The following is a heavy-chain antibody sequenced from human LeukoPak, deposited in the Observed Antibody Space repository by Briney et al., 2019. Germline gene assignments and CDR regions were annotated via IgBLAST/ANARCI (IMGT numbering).Heavy chain of an antibody. CDR3: ARGLGDSSGYYFGYFDY. CDR2: IYSGGST. Sequence: GGSLRLSCAASGFTVSSNFMSWVRQAPGKGLEWVAVIYSGGSTYYADSVKGRFTISRDSSKNTLYLQMNSLRAEDMAVYYCARGLGDSSGYYFGYFDYWGQGTLVTVSS. CDR1: GFTVSSNF. V-gene: IGHV3-66*01. J-gene: IGHJ4*02. D-gene: IGHD3-22*01.